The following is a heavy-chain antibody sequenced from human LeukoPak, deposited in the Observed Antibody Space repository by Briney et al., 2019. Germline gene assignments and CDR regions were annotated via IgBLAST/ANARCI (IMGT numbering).Heavy chain of an antibody. CDR3: ARDCSSTSGCWGP. V-gene: IGHV3-21*01. J-gene: IGHJ5*02. CDR1: GFTFSSYS. Sequence: PGGSLRLSCAASGFTFSSYSMNWVRHAPTKGLEWVSSISTSSTYIYYADSVKGRFTISRDNAKNSLYLQMNSLRAEDTAVYYCARDCSSTSGCWGPWGQGTLVTVSS. CDR2: ISTSSTYI. D-gene: IGHD2-2*01.